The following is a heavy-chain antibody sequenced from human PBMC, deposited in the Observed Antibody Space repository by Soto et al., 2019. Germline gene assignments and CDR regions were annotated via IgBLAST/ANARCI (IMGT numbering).Heavy chain of an antibody. CDR1: GGSFSGYY. CDR3: ASKCGGDCEPAPQLLAVRLKTRAEYFQH. D-gene: IGHD2-21*02. V-gene: IGHV4-34*01. CDR2: INHSGST. Sequence: SETLSLTCAVYGGSFSGYYWSWIRQPPGKGLEWIGEINHSGSTNYNPSLKSRVTISVDTSKNQFSLKLSSVTAADTAVYYCASKCGGDCEPAPQLLAVRLKTRAEYFQHWDQGTLLTVSS. J-gene: IGHJ1*01.